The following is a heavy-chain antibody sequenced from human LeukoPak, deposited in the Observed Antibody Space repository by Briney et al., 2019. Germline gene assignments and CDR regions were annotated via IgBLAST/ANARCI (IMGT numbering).Heavy chain of an antibody. CDR1: QFTFNGSL. V-gene: IGHV3-7*01. CDR2: MDPTGSQK. CDR3: AIWTSGNY. Sequence: GGSLRLSCAYSQFTFNGSLMNWVRQAPGKGLEWVANMDPTGSQKRYVDSVRGRFTISKDNPGASLYLDMHSLRAEDTAIYYCAIWTSGNYWGQGTLVTVSS. J-gene: IGHJ4*02. D-gene: IGHD1-1*01.